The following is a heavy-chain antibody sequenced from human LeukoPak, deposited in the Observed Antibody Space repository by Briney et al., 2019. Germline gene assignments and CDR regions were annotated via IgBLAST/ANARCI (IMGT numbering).Heavy chain of an antibody. CDR1: GFTVSSNY. Sequence: GGSLRLSCAASGFTVSSNYMSWVRQAPGKGLEWVSIIYSGGSTFYADSVKGRFTISRDNSKNTLYLQMNSLRAEDTAVYYCARVLRYCSGGNCYSGGLGYMDVWGKGTTVTISS. J-gene: IGHJ6*03. V-gene: IGHV3-53*01. CDR3: ARVLRYCSGGNCYSGGLGYMDV. CDR2: IYSGGST. D-gene: IGHD2-15*01.